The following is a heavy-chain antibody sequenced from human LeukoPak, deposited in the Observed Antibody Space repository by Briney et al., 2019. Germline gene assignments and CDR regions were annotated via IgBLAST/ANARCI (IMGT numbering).Heavy chain of an antibody. J-gene: IGHJ4*02. D-gene: IGHD5-18*01. CDR3: AKDRGYSYGYFDY. V-gene: IGHV3-30*18. CDR1: GFTFNTHG. Sequence: PGGSLRLSCTTSGFTFNTHGMHWVRQAPGKGLEWVAVISYDGSNKYYADSVKGRFTISRDNSKNTLYLQMNSLRAEDTAVYYCAKDRGYSYGYFDYWGQGTLVTVSS. CDR2: ISYDGSNK.